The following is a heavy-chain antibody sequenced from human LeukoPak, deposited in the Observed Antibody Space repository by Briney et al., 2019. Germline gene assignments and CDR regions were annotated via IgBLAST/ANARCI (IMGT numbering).Heavy chain of an antibody. V-gene: IGHV1-69*05. J-gene: IGHJ3*02. Sequence: SVKVSCKASGGTFSSYAISWVRQAPGQGLEWMGGIIPIFGTANYAQKFQGRVTITTDESTSTAYMELSSLRSEDTAVYYCARPWELLRDAFDIWGQGTMVTVSS. D-gene: IGHD1-26*01. CDR2: IIPIFGTA. CDR1: GGTFSSYA. CDR3: ARPWELLRDAFDI.